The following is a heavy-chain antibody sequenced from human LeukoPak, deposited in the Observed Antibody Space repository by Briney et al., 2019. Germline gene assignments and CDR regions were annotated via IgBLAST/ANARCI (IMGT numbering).Heavy chain of an antibody. Sequence: PSETLSLTCTVSGGSISSYYWSWIRQPPGKGLEWIGYIYYSGSTNYNPSLKSRVTISVDTSKSQFSLKLSSVTAADTAVYYCARADGASSSWSFDYWGQGTLVTVSS. CDR1: GGSISSYY. J-gene: IGHJ4*02. CDR2: IYYSGST. D-gene: IGHD6-13*01. CDR3: ARADGASSSWSFDY. V-gene: IGHV4-59*01.